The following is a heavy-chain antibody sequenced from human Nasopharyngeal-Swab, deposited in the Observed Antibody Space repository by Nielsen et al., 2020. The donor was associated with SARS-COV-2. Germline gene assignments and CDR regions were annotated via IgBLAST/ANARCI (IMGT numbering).Heavy chain of an antibody. V-gene: IGHV1-18*01. CDR2: ISAYNGNT. D-gene: IGHD3-22*01. CDR1: GYTFTSYG. J-gene: IGHJ3*02. Sequence: ASVKVSCKASGYTFTSYGISWVRQAPGQGLEWMGWISAYNGNTNYAQKLQGRVTMTTDTSTSTAYMELRSLRSDDTAVYYCAREPYYDSSGYYYSDAFDIWGQGTMATVSS. CDR3: AREPYYDSSGYYYSDAFDI.